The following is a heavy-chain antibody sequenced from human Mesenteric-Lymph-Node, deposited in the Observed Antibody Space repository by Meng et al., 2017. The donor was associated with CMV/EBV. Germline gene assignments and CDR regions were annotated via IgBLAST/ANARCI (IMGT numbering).Heavy chain of an antibody. Sequence: GESLKISCAASGFTFSSYAMNWVRQAAGKGLEWVSAISGSGGSTYYADSVKGRFTISRDNAKNSLYLQMNSLRAEDTAVYYCAREEPTPYYYYGMDVWGQGTTVTVSS. CDR2: ISGSGGST. V-gene: IGHV3-23*01. CDR1: GFTFSSYA. J-gene: IGHJ6*02. CDR3: AREEPTPYYYYGMDV.